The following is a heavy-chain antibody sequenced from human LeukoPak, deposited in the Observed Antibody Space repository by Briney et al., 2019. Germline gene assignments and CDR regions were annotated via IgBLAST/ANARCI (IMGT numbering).Heavy chain of an antibody. CDR2: IIAGGTT. J-gene: IGHJ4*02. CDR1: QFTFSSYA. D-gene: IGHD1-26*01. CDR3: ARDPAVVGATTDY. V-gene: IGHV3-23*01. Sequence: PGGSLRLSCAASQFTFSSYAMTWVRQAPGKGLEWVSSIIAGGTTYYADSVKGRFTISRDNSRDTLYLQMNSLRAEDTAVYYCARDPAVVGATTDYWGQGTLVTVSS.